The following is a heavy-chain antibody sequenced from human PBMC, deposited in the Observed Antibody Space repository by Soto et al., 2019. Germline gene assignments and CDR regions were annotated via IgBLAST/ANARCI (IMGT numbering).Heavy chain of an antibody. D-gene: IGHD3-22*01. CDR1: GFSFSNHW. CDR3: ARGQRDYYDSSTLFDS. V-gene: IGHV3-74*01. J-gene: IGHJ4*02. CDR2: ISRDGSST. Sequence: GGSLSLSCAASGFSFSNHWIHWVRQAPGKGLVWVSRISRDGSSTSYADSVKGRFTISRDNAKNTLSLQMNSLRADDTAVYYCARGQRDYYDSSTLFDSWGQGTLVTVSS.